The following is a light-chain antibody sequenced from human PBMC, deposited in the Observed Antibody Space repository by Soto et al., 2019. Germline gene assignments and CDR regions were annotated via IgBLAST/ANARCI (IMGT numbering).Light chain of an antibody. J-gene: IGKJ4*01. Sequence: DIQMTQSPSTLSASVGDRVTITCRASQSIRSWLAWYQQKPGKAPNLLIYDASSVESGVPSRFRGSGSGTEFTLTISGLQPDDFATFYCQQYNNWPLTFGGGTKVDSK. CDR1: QSIRSW. CDR2: DAS. CDR3: QQYNNWPLT. V-gene: IGKV1-5*01.